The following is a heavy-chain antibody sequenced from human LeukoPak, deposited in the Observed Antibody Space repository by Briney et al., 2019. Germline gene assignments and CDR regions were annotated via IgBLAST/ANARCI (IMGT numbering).Heavy chain of an antibody. CDR1: GFTFSSYG. CDR3: ARDLEGGYSHGWGKGYYFDY. V-gene: IGHV3-30*02. Sequence: GGSLRLSCAASGFTFSSYGMHWVRQAPGKGLDWVAFIHHDGSNKYYADSVRGRFTISRDNSKNTLYLQMNSLRAEDTAVYYCARDLEGGYSHGWGKGYYFDYWGQGTLVTVSS. J-gene: IGHJ4*02. CDR2: IHHDGSNK. D-gene: IGHD5-18*01.